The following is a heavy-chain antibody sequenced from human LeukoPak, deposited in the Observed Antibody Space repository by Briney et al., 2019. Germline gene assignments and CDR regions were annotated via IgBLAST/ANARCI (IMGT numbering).Heavy chain of an antibody. CDR2: IKQDGSEK. V-gene: IGHV3-7*01. J-gene: IGHJ4*02. CDR3: ARDRRPFGEGLV. Sequence: GGSLRLSCAASGFTFSNYWMSWVRQAPGKGLEWVANIKQDGSEKYFLDSVKGRFTISRDNAKNSLYLQMNSLRAEDTAVYYCARDRRPFGEGLVWGQGTLVTVSS. D-gene: IGHD3-10*01. CDR1: GFTFSNYW.